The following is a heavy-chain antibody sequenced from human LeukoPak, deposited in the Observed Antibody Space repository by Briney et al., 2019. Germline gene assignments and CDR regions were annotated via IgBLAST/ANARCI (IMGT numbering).Heavy chain of an antibody. V-gene: IGHV1-24*01. CDR3: ATEGWDPPLVRSVYFQH. J-gene: IGHJ1*01. CDR1: GYTLTELS. Sequence: ASVKVSCKVSGYTLTELSMHWVRQAPGKGLEWMGGFDPEDGETIYAQKFQGRVTMTEDTSTDTAYMELSSLRSEDTAVYYCATEGWDPPLVRSVYFQHWGQGTLVTVSS. CDR2: FDPEDGET. D-gene: IGHD1-26*01.